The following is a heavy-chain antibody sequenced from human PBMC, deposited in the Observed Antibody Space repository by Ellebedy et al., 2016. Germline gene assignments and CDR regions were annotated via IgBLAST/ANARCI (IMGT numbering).Heavy chain of an antibody. CDR1: GGSVSSGSYY. J-gene: IGHJ5*02. D-gene: IGHD1-26*01. CDR3: ARVLISLTPSYSSNWFDP. CDR2: INHSGST. Sequence: SETLSLTCTVSGGSVSSGSYYWSWIRQPPGKGLEWIGEINHSGSTNYNPSLKSRVTISVDTSKNQFSLKLSSVTAADTAVYYCARVLISLTPSYSSNWFDPWGQGTLVTVSS. V-gene: IGHV4-39*07.